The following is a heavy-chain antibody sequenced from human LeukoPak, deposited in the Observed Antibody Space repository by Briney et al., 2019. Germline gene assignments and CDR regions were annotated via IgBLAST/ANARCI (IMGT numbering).Heavy chain of an antibody. V-gene: IGHV3-30*18. CDR3: AKGQSRFRGSYFDY. CDR2: ISYDGSNK. CDR1: GFTFSSYG. Sequence: GGSLRLSCAASGFTFSSYGMHWVRQAPGEGLEWVAVISYDGSNKYYADSVKGRFTISRDNSKNTLYLQMNSLRAEDTAVYYCAKGQSRFRGSYFDYWGQGTLVTVSS. J-gene: IGHJ4*02. D-gene: IGHD3-10*01.